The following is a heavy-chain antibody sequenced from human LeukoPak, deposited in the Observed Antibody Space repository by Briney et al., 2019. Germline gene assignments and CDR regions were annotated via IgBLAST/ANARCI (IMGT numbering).Heavy chain of an antibody. D-gene: IGHD1-14*01. CDR1: GFTFSNSA. V-gene: IGHV3-74*03. Sequence: GGSLRLSCAASGFTFSNSAMSWVRQAPGKGLEWVSRINPDGSVTTYADSVKGRFTISRDNAKNTVFLQMNSLRAEDTAVYYCVRGLLGTEDYWGQGTLVTVSS. J-gene: IGHJ4*02. CDR2: INPDGSVT. CDR3: VRGLLGTEDY.